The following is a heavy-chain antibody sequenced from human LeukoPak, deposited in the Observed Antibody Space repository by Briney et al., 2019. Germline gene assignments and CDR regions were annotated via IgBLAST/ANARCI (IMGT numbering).Heavy chain of an antibody. CDR2: IYAGDSDT. D-gene: IGHD4-17*01. CDR1: GYRFNAYW. J-gene: IGHJ4*02. CDR3: ARRNGDSFDY. Sequence: GESLKISCKGSGYRFNAYWIAWVRQMPGKGLEWMGIIYAGDSDTRYSPSFQGQVTISADESISTAYLQWSSLKASDTAMYYCARRNGDSFDYWGQGTLVTVSS. V-gene: IGHV5-51*01.